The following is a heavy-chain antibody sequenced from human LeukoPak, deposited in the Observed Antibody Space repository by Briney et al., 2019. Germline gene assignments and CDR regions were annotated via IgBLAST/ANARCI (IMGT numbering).Heavy chain of an antibody. J-gene: IGHJ4*02. D-gene: IGHD5-18*01. CDR3: ARHLSGTAMAHYFDF. V-gene: IGHV4-38-2*02. Sequence: SETLSLTCNVSGYSISRGYYWGWIRQSPGKGLEWLASVYSSGSTHSNPSLTSRVSISIDMSKNQFSLKLYSVTASDAAIYYCARHLSGTAMAHYFDFWGQGTLVTVSS. CDR2: VYSSGST. CDR1: GYSISRGYY.